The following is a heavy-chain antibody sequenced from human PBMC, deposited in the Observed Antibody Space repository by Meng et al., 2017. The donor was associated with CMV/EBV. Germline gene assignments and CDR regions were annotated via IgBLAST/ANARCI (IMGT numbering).Heavy chain of an antibody. D-gene: IGHD3-3*01. V-gene: IGHV1-69*02. Sequence: KISCKASGGTFSSYIISWVRQAPGQGLEWMGRIIPILGIANYAQQFQGRVTITADKSTSTAYMELSSLRSEDTAVYYCASNSITIFGVVTNTNYYYYGMDVWGQGTTVTVSS. J-gene: IGHJ6*02. CDR1: GGTFSSYI. CDR2: IIPILGIA. CDR3: ASNSITIFGVVTNTNYYYYGMDV.